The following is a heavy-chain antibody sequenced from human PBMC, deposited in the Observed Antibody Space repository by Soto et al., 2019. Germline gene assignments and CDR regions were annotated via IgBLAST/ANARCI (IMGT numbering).Heavy chain of an antibody. Sequence: QVHLVPSGAEVKKPGASVKVSCKASGYTFTSYGITWVRQAPGQGLEWMGWISAHNGNTDSAQKLQGRVIVTRDTSTSTAYMELRSLISDDTAVYYCARGRYGHYWGQGALVTVSS. CDR2: ISAHNGNT. J-gene: IGHJ4*02. V-gene: IGHV1-18*01. D-gene: IGHD1-1*01. CDR3: ARGRYGHY. CDR1: GYTFTSYG.